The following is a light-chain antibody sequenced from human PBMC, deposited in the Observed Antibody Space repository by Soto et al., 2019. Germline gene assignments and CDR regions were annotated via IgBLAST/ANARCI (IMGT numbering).Light chain of an antibody. Sequence: DIQMTQSPSSLSAYVGDRVTITCRASQGISNFLAWYQQKPGKVPKLLIFAASTLQSGVPSRFSGSGSGTDFTLTISSLQSEDVATYYCQNYNSAPLTFGQGTRLEIK. CDR3: QNYNSAPLT. J-gene: IGKJ5*01. CDR1: QGISNF. CDR2: AAS. V-gene: IGKV1-27*01.